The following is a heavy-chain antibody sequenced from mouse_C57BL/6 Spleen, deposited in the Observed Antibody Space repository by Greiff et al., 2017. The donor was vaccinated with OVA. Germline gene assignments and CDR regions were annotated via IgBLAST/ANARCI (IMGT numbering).Heavy chain of an antibody. CDR3: ARGGYFDY. CDR1: GYTFTSYW. CDR2: IHPNSGST. Sequence: VQLQQPGAELVKPGASVKLSCKASGYTFTSYWMHWVKQRPGQGLEWIGMIHPNSGSTNYNAKFKSKATLTADKSSSTAYMQLSSLTSEDSAVYCCARGGYFDYWGQGTTLTVSS. D-gene: IGHD1-1*02. V-gene: IGHV1-64*01. J-gene: IGHJ2*01.